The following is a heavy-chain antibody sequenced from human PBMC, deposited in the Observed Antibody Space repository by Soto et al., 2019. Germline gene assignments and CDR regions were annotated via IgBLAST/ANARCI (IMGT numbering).Heavy chain of an antibody. CDR2: IYHSGST. D-gene: IGHD3-10*01. Sequence: SETLSLTCAVSGYSISSGYYWGWIRQPPGKGLEWIGSIYHSGSTYYNPSLKSRVTISVDTSKNQFSLKLSSVTAADTAAYYCASAHGSGSYYKPHYYYGMDVRGQGTTVTVSS. CDR1: GYSISSGYY. V-gene: IGHV4-38-2*01. J-gene: IGHJ6*02. CDR3: ASAHGSGSYYKPHYYYGMDV.